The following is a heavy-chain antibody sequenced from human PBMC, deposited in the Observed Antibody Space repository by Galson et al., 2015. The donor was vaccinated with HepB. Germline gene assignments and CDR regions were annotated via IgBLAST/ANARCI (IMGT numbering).Heavy chain of an antibody. CDR1: VFTVSSDY. CDR3: ARVTVAGIYLDY. D-gene: IGHD6-19*01. CDR2: SYSGGST. Sequence: SLRLSCAASVFTVSSDYMTWVRQPPGKGLEWVAVSYSGGSTYYADFAKGRFTISRDNSQNTLYLQMNSLRPEDTAVFYCARVTVAGIYLDYWGQGTLVTVSS. J-gene: IGHJ4*02. V-gene: IGHV3-66*02.